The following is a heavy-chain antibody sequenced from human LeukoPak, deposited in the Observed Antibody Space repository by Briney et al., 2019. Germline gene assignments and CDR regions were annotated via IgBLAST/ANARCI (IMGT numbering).Heavy chain of an antibody. CDR1: GFTFRSYS. D-gene: IGHD3-22*01. CDR2: ISSVSSYI. Sequence: GGSPRLSCAASGFTFRSYSMNWVRQAPGKGLEWVSSISSVSSYIYYADSVKGRFTISRDNAKNSLYLQMNSLRAEDTAVYYCARRTDSSGYYLDYWGQGTLVTVSS. CDR3: ARRTDSSGYYLDY. J-gene: IGHJ4*02. V-gene: IGHV3-21*01.